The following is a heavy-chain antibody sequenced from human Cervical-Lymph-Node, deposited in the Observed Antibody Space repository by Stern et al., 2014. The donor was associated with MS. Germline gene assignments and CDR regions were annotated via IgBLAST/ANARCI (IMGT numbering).Heavy chain of an antibody. CDR1: GFTFSSYG. CDR2: AWYDGSTA. CDR3: ARGHIPYAYNYLFDY. J-gene: IGHJ4*02. Sequence: VQLVHSGGGVVQPGTSLRLSCAASGFTFSSYGMHWVRQAPGKGLEWVALAWYDGSTAYYTNSVKGRFTISRDNSKNPLSLQMNSLTAEDTAVYYCARGHIPYAYNYLFDYWGQGTLVTVSS. V-gene: IGHV3-33*01. D-gene: IGHD5-24*01.